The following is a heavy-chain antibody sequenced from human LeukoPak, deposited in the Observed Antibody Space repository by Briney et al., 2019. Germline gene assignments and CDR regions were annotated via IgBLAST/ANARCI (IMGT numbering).Heavy chain of an antibody. Sequence: EASVKVSCKASGYTFTAYYMHWVRQAPGQGLEWMGWINPNSGGTNYPQNFQGRVTMTRDTSISTAYMELSRLRSDDTAVYYCARGIYSSSWYYFDYWGQGTLVTVSS. CDR2: INPNSGGT. D-gene: IGHD6-13*01. CDR3: ARGIYSSSWYYFDY. J-gene: IGHJ4*02. CDR1: GYTFTAYY. V-gene: IGHV1-2*02.